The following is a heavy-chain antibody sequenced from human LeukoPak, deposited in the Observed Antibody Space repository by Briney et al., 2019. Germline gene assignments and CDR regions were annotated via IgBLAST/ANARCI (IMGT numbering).Heavy chain of an antibody. CDR1: GYTFTSYY. CDR2: INPNSGGT. V-gene: IGHV1-2*06. D-gene: IGHD4-23*01. Sequence: ASVKVSCKASGYTFTSYYMHWVRQAPGQGLEWMGRINPNSGGTNYAQKFQGRVTMTTDTSTSTAYMELRSLRSDDTAVYYCARGGKPRAFDIWGQGTMVTVSS. J-gene: IGHJ3*02. CDR3: ARGGKPRAFDI.